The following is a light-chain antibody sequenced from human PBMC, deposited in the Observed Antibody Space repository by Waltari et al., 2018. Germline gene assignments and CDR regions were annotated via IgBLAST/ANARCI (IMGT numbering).Light chain of an antibody. V-gene: IGKV2-28*01. CDR2: LGS. Sequence: DIVMTQSPLSLPVTPGEPASISCRSSQTLLHNNGNKYLDWYVQKPGQSPQLLTYLGSNRASGVPDRFSGSGSGTDFTLEISSVEADDVGIYYCMQALESPLTFGGGTQLEIK. J-gene: IGKJ4*01. CDR1: QTLLHNNGNKY. CDR3: MQALESPLT.